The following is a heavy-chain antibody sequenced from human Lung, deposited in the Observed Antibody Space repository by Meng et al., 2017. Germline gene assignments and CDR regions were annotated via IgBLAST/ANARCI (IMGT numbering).Heavy chain of an antibody. CDR1: GGSRSRDKW. J-gene: IGHJ4*02. D-gene: IGHD2-21*01. CDR3: TTTDFYFLCY. V-gene: IGHV4-4*02. CDR2: ICNSGII. Sequence: QGQLAGWEPGPVRHLAPLSLMCVVCGGSRSRDKWWTRVSKPQGKVLEWFGDICNSGIINYNQSLKSGVIISLDTPKNQVSLTSSFVTALDTAVYYCTTTDFYFLCYWGQGTLVTVSS.